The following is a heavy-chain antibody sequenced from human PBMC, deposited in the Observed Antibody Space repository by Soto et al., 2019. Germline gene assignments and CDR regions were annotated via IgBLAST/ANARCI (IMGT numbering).Heavy chain of an antibody. CDR3: AKGWNWFDP. CDR2: ISAIGVST. Sequence: EVQLLESGGDLVQPGGSLRLSCAASGLTFSTYAMSWVRQAPGKGLEWVSAISAIGVSTYYADSVKGRLTISRDNSKLYLQMNSLRAEDTAVYYCAKGWNWFDPWGQGTLVTVSS. V-gene: IGHV3-23*01. CDR1: GLTFSTYA. J-gene: IGHJ5*02.